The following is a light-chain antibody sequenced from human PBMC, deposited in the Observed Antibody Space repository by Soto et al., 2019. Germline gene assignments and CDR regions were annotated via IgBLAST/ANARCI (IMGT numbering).Light chain of an antibody. J-gene: IGKJ4*01. CDR2: DAS. CDR3: QQRSNWRGT. V-gene: IGKV3-11*01. Sequence: PGERATLSRRASQSISKYLAWYQQKPGQAPRLLIYDASNRASGIPARFTGSGSGTDFTLTISSLEPEDFAVYYCQQRSNWRGTFGGGTKVEIK. CDR1: QSISKY.